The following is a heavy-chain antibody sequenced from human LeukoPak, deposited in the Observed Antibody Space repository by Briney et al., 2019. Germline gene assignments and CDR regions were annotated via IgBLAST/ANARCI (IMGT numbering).Heavy chain of an antibody. CDR2: ISSNGGST. V-gene: IGHV3-64*04. CDR3: AKGALFQDRYGDYFEY. J-gene: IGHJ4*02. Sequence: GGSLRLSCSASGFTFSSYAMHWVRQAPGKGLEYVSAISSNGGSTYYADSVKGRFTISRDNSKNTLYLQMNSLRAEDTAVYYCAKGALFQDRYGDYFEYWGQGTLVTVSS. D-gene: IGHD4-17*01. CDR1: GFTFSSYA.